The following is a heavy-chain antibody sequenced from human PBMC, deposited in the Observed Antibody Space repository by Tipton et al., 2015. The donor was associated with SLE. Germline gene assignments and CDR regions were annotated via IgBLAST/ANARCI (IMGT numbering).Heavy chain of an antibody. J-gene: IGHJ6*03. Sequence: TLSLTCTVSGGSISSSYYWGWIRQSAGKGLEWIGSISYTGSTYYNPSLKSRVTISVDTSKNQFSLKLSSVTAADTAVYYCAREGRYPYYYYYMDVWGKGTTVTVSS. CDR3: AREGRYPYYYYYMDV. CDR2: ISYTGST. CDR1: GGSISSSYY. V-gene: IGHV4-39*07. D-gene: IGHD2-2*01.